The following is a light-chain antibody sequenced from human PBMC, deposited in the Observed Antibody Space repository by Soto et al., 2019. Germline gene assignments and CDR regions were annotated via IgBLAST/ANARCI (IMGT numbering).Light chain of an antibody. V-gene: IGLV1-44*01. J-gene: IGLJ1*01. CDR2: SNN. CDR1: SSNIGSNT. CDR3: QAYDSRLTAYV. Sequence: QSVLTQPPSASGTPGQRVTISCSGSSSNIGSNTVNWYQQLPGTAPKLLIYSNNQRPSGVPDRFSGSKSGTSASLAITGLQAEDEAHYYCQAYDSRLTAYVFGSGTKVTVL.